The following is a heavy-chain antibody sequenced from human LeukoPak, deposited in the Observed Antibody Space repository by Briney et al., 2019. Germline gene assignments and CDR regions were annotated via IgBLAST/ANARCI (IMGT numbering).Heavy chain of an antibody. CDR3: ARPFYSSGWYGAFDI. CDR2: LYYAGST. D-gene: IGHD6-19*01. Sequence: IPSETLSLTCSVSGGSMSTSSQYWVWIRQTPGKGLEWIGSLYYAGSTYNNPSLESRVTISIDTSKNQFSLRLTSVTAADTAVYFCARPFYSSGWYGAFDIWGPGTMVTVSS. V-gene: IGHV4-39*01. CDR1: GGSMSTSSQY. J-gene: IGHJ3*02.